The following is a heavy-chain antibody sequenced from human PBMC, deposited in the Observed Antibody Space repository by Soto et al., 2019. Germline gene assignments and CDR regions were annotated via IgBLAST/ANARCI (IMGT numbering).Heavy chain of an antibody. CDR3: ARPDWLEP. CDR1: GFTVSVDS. CDR2: FYNTGFI. Sequence: EVQLVESGGGLIQPGGSLRLSCAASGFTVSVDSMIWVRQAPGKGLEWVSLFYNTGFIHYVASVKGCFTISRDNSKNTIYLPLNRLRAEDTALSFCARPDWLEPWGQGTLVTVSS. J-gene: IGHJ5*02. V-gene: IGHV3-53*01.